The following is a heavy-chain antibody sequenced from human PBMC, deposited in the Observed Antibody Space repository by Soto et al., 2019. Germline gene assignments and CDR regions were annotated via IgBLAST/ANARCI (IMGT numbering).Heavy chain of an antibody. V-gene: IGHV3-23*01. CDR2: IGRGGDT. CDR1: GFTLTSYG. CDR3: AKDPDGSQPTNWFDP. D-gene: IGHD2-15*01. Sequence: GGSLRLSCEVSGFTLTSYGMNWVRQAPDKGLEWVSTIGRGGDTYYADSVKGRFTISRDNSKNTLFLQMNSLRAEDTALYFCAKDPDGSQPTNWFDPWGQGTLVTVSS. J-gene: IGHJ5*02.